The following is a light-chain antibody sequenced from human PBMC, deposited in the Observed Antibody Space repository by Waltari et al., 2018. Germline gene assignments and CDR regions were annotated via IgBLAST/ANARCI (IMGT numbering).Light chain of an antibody. J-gene: IGKJ2*01. CDR1: QTISSN. Sequence: EIVMTQSPATLSVSPGERATLSCRASQTISSNLAWYQQKPGQAPRLLIYGASTRAIGIPARFSGNGSGTEFTLTINSLQSEDFAVYYCQQYDNWPPYTFGQGTKLEIK. CDR2: GAS. CDR3: QQYDNWPPYT. V-gene: IGKV3-15*01.